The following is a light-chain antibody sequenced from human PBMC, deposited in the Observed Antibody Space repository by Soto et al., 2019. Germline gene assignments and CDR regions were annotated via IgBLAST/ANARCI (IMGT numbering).Light chain of an antibody. J-gene: IGKJ5*01. Sequence: EIVLTQSPGTLSLSPEERATLSCRASQSISSSYLAWFQQKPGQAPRLLIYDASSRATGIPDRFSGSGSGTDFTLTISRVEPEDFAVYYCQQYGSLPITFGQGTRLEI. CDR2: DAS. CDR3: QQYGSLPIT. CDR1: QSISSSY. V-gene: IGKV3-20*01.